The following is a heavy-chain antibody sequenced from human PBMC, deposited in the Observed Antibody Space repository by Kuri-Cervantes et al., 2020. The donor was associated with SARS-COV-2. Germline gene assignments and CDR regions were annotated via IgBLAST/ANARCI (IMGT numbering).Heavy chain of an antibody. CDR1: GHHIIYRF. CDR3: ARSGPGAISREDDAFDV. CDR2: ITPFNGNT. J-gene: IGHJ3*01. D-gene: IGHD2-21*01. V-gene: IGHV1-45*02. Sequence: SVKVSCKASGHHIIYRFMHWVRQAPGQAPEWMGWITPFNGNTNYAQRFQGRVTISSDGSMNTAYMELSGLRSEYAAMYYCARSGPGAISREDDAFDVWGQGTMVTVSS.